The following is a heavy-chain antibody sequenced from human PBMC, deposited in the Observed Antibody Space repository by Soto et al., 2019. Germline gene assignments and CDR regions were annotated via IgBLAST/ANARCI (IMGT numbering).Heavy chain of an antibody. CDR1: GYSFAGYW. CDR3: PRQIYDPAPGPSVHYNSDP. CDR2: IDPSDSQT. J-gene: IGHJ5*02. D-gene: IGHD1-1*01. Sequence: GESLKISCKGSGYSFAGYWITWVRQRPGKGLEWMGRIDPSDSQTYYSPSFRGHVTISVTKSITTVFLQWSSLRASDTAMYYCPRQIYDPAPGPSVHYNSDPWGPVSPVTVAS. V-gene: IGHV5-10-1*01.